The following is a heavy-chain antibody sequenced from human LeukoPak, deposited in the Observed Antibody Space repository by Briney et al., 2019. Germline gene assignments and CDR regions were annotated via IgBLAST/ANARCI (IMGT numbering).Heavy chain of an antibody. CDR1: GFTVSTNY. CDR2: ISYDGSNK. J-gene: IGHJ4*02. CDR3: ARDRSIVVANFDY. D-gene: IGHD6-19*01. Sequence: PGGSLRLSCAASGFTVSTNYMSWVRQAPGKGLEWVAVISYDGSNKYYADSVKGRFTISRDNSKNTLYLQMNSLRAEDTAVYYCARDRSIVVANFDYWGQGTLVTVSS. V-gene: IGHV3-30*03.